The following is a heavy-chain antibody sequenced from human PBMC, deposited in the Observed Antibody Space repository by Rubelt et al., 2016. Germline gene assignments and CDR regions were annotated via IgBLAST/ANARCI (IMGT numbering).Heavy chain of an antibody. CDR3: AGEIDYLDD. CDR1: GFTFSNAW. Sequence: EVQLVESGGGLVKPGGSLRLPCAASGFTFSNAWMNWVRQAPGKGLEWVSAISGSGGSTYYADSVKGRFTISIDNSKNSLYLQRTSLRDEETSGDYGAGEIDYLDDWGQGTLVTVSS. V-gene: IGHV3-23*04. CDR2: ISGSGGST. J-gene: IGHJ4*02.